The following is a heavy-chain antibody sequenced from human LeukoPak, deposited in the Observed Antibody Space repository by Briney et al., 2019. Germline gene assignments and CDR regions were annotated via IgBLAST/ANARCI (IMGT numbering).Heavy chain of an antibody. D-gene: IGHD3-22*01. CDR1: GYTFTGYY. Sequence: GASVKVSCKASGYTFTGYYIHWVRQAPGQGLEWMGRINPNSGGTNYVQRFQGRVTMTRDTSISTAYMELSRLRSDDTGVYYCARGNYGSSGYIPNYYFDYWGQGTLVTVSS. J-gene: IGHJ4*02. V-gene: IGHV1-2*05. CDR2: INPNSGGT. CDR3: ARGNYGSSGYIPNYYFDY.